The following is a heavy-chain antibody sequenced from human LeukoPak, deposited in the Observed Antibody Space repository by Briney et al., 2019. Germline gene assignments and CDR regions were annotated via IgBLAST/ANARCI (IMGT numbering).Heavy chain of an antibody. CDR3: ARDGSPIAAEDAFDI. Sequence: PSETLSLTCTVSGGSISSYYWSWIRQPPGKGLEWIGYIYYGGSTNYNPSLKSRVTISVDTSKNQFSLKLSSVTAADTAVYYCARDGSPIAAEDAFDIWGQGTMVTVSS. CDR2: IYYGGST. V-gene: IGHV4-59*01. CDR1: GGSISSYY. J-gene: IGHJ3*02. D-gene: IGHD6-13*01.